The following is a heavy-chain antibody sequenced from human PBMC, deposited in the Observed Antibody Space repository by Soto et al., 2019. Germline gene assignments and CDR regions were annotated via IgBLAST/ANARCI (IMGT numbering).Heavy chain of an antibody. CDR1: GYTFTSYG. J-gene: IGHJ6*02. V-gene: IGHV1-18*04. CDR2: ISAYNGNT. D-gene: IGHD1-26*01. CDR3: ARSPKSGDYYYYGMDV. Sequence: ASVKVSCKASGYTFTSYGISWVRQAPGQGLEWMGWISAYNGNTNYAQKLQGRVTMTTDTSTSTAYMELRSLRSDDTAVYYCARSPKSGDYYYYGMDVWGQGTTVTVSS.